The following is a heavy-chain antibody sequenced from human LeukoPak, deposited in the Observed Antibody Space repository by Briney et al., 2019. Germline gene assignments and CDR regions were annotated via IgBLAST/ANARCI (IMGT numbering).Heavy chain of an antibody. Sequence: GSLRLSCAASGFTFSSYAMHWVRQAPGKGLEWVAVISYDGSNKYYADSVKGRFTISRDNSKNTLYLQMNSLRAEDTAEYYCARELYDILTGRSEAFDIWGQGTMVTVSS. J-gene: IGHJ3*02. D-gene: IGHD3-9*01. CDR3: ARELYDILTGRSEAFDI. CDR1: GFTFSSYA. V-gene: IGHV3-30-3*01. CDR2: ISYDGSNK.